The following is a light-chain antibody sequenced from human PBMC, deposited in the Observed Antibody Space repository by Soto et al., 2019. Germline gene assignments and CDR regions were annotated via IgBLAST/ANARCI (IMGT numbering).Light chain of an antibody. J-gene: IGLJ1*01. CDR1: SSDVGGYNY. Sequence: QSVLTQPPSASGSPGQSVTISCTGTSSDVGGYNYVSWYQQRPGEAPKLMIYEVNKRPSGVPDRFSGSKSGNTASLTVSGLQADDEADYYCSSYAGSDHRGVFGTGTKLTV. V-gene: IGLV2-8*01. CDR2: EVN. CDR3: SSYAGSDHRGV.